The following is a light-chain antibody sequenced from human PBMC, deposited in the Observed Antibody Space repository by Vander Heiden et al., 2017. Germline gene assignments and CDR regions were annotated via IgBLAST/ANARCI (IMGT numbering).Light chain of an antibody. CDR2: DAS. V-gene: IGKV1-33*01. J-gene: IGKJ2*01. CDR1: QVTSNY. Sequence: DSQMTQSPSCLYANVGERVTGTCQAIQVTSNYFNSYQQKPGIAPKLLSYDASNLETGVPSRFSGSVSGTDFTFTISSLQPEVIATYYCQQYDNLPLYTFGQGTKLEIK. CDR3: QQYDNLPLYT.